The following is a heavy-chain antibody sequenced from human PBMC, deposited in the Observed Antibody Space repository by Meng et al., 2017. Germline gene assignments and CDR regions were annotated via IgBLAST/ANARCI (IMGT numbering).Heavy chain of an antibody. D-gene: IGHD3-22*01. J-gene: IGHJ3*02. V-gene: IGHV3-66*02. CDR3: ACYSSGYYLPKYDHAFDI. CDR2: IYSGGST. CDR1: GFTVSSNY. Sequence: GESLQISCAASGFTVSSNYMSWVRQAPGKGLEWVSVIYSGGSTYYADSVKGRFTISRDNSKNTLYLQMNSLRAEDTAVYYCACYSSGYYLPKYDHAFDIWGQGTMVTVSS.